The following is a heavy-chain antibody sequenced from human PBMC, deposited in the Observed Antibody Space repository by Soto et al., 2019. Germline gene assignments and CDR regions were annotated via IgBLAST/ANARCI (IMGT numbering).Heavy chain of an antibody. Sequence: SETLSLTCTVSGGSISSSSYYWGWIRQPPGKGLEWIGSIYYSGSTYYNPSLKSRVTISVDTSKNQFSLKLSSVTAADTAVYYCARQGNVLRFLEWSHNWFDPWGQGTLVTVSS. V-gene: IGHV4-39*01. CDR3: ARQGNVLRFLEWSHNWFDP. J-gene: IGHJ5*02. CDR2: IYYSGST. D-gene: IGHD3-3*01. CDR1: GGSISSSSYY.